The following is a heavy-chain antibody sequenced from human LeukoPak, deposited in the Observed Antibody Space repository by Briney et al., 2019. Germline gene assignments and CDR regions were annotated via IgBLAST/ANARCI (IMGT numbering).Heavy chain of an antibody. CDR2: IKQDGSEK. CDR1: GFTFRNYW. J-gene: IGHJ4*02. CDR3: ATGVDSSWTSFDY. V-gene: IGHV3-7*01. Sequence: GGSLRLSCAASGFTFRNYWMNWVRQAPGKGLEWVANIKQDGSEKYYVDSVKGRFTISRDNAKNSLYLQMNSLRAEDTAVYYCATGVDSSWTSFDYWGQGTLVTVSS. D-gene: IGHD6-13*01.